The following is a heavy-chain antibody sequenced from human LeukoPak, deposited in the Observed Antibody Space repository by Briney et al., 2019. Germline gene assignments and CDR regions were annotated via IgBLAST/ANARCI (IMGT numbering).Heavy chain of an antibody. J-gene: IGHJ4*02. CDR1: GFTFDDYG. CDR2: INWSGGST. Sequence: GGSLRLSCAASGFTFDDYGMSWVRHAPGKGLEWVSGINWSGGSTGYADSVKGRFTISRDNAKNSLYLQMNSLRVEDTALYYCARGGYYYDSSGSSTGDYFDYWGQGTLVTVSS. D-gene: IGHD3-22*01. V-gene: IGHV3-20*04. CDR3: ARGGYYYDSSGSSTGDYFDY.